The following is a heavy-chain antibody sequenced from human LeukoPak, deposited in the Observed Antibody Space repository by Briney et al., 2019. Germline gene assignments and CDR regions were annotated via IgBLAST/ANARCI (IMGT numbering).Heavy chain of an antibody. CDR3: AREIAAAGTIDY. D-gene: IGHD6-13*01. J-gene: IGHJ4*02. Sequence: PSETLSLTCTVSGGSISSYYWNWIRQPAGKGLEWIGRIYTTGSTNYNPSLKSRVTMSIDTSKNQFSLKLSSVTAADTAVYYCAREIAAAGTIDYWGQGTLVTVSS. CDR1: GGSISSYY. CDR2: IYTTGST. V-gene: IGHV4-4*07.